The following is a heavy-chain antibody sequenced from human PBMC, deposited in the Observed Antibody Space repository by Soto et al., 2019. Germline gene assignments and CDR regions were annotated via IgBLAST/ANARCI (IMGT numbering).Heavy chain of an antibody. V-gene: IGHV1-3*01. Sequence: QVQLVQSGAEVKKPGASVKVSCKASGYTFTGYAINWVRQAPGQRLEWMGWINAGSANTKYSQKFQDRVTITRDTSASTAYMEVSSLRSEDTGVYYCARGLGSARTAGYYYDCWGQGTLVTVSS. CDR3: ARGLGSARTAGYYYDC. CDR2: INAGSANT. D-gene: IGHD3-10*01. CDR1: GYTFTGYA. J-gene: IGHJ4*02.